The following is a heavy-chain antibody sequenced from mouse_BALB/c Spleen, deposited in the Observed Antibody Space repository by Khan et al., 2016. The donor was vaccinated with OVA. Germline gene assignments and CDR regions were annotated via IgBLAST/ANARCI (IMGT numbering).Heavy chain of an antibody. V-gene: IGHV1S41*01. Sequence: DLVEPGASVKLSCKASGYTFTSYWINWIKERPGQGLEWIGQIGPGSGSAYYNELFKGKATLTVDTSSSTVYIQLSSLSSEDSAVYFCARSNYCGRGRYAMDYWGQGTSVTVSS. J-gene: IGHJ4*01. CDR2: IGPGSGSA. D-gene: IGHD1-1*01. CDR3: ARSNYCGRGRYAMDY. CDR1: GYTFTSYW.